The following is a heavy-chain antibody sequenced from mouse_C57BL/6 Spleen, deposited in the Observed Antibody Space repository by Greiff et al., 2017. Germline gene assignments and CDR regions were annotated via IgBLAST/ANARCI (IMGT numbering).Heavy chain of an antibody. CDR3: ARSGSSGYYFDY. CDR1: GYAFSSYW. D-gene: IGHD1-1*01. CDR2: IYPGDGDT. Sequence: QVQLQQSGAELVKPGASVKISCKASGYAFSSYWMNWVKQGPGKGLEWIGQIYPGDGDTNYNGKFKGKATLTADKSSSTAYMQLSSLTSEDSAVYFCARSGSSGYYFDYWGQGTTLTVSS. J-gene: IGHJ2*01. V-gene: IGHV1-80*01.